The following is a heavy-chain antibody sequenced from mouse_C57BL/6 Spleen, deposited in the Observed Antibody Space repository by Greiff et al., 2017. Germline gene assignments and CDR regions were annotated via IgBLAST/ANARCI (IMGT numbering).Heavy chain of an antibody. J-gene: IGHJ2*01. CDR2: ISDGGSYT. V-gene: IGHV5-4*03. D-gene: IGHD1-1*01. Sequence: DVKLVESGGGLVKPGGSLKLSCAASGFTFSSYAMSWVRQTPEKRLEWVATISDGGSYTYYPDNVKGRFTISRDNAKNNLYLQMSHLKSEDTAMYYCARSSYGSSYPYYFDYWGQGTTLTVSS. CDR1: GFTFSSYA. CDR3: ARSSYGSSYPYYFDY.